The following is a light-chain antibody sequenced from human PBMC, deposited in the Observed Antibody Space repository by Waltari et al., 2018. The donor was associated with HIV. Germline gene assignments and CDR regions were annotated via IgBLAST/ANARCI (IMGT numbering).Light chain of an antibody. V-gene: IGKV3-15*01. CDR1: QSVSSN. CDR3: QQYYSWPLT. J-gene: IGKJ1*01. Sequence: EIVMTQSPATLSVSPGERATLSCRASQSVSSNLAWYQQKPGHAPKVLIYGASTRATGIPARFSGSGSGTEFTLTISSLQSEDFAVYYCQQYYSWPLTFGQGTKVEIK. CDR2: GAS.